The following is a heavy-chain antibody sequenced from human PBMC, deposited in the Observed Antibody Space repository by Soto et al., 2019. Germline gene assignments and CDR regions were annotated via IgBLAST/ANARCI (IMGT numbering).Heavy chain of an antibody. V-gene: IGHV3-30*18. CDR3: AKDILEYCSGGSCYSVAFDI. CDR2: ISYDGSNK. CDR1: GFTFSSYG. J-gene: IGHJ3*02. D-gene: IGHD2-15*01. Sequence: GGFLRLSCAASGFTFSSYGMHWVRQAPGKGLEWVAVISYDGSNKYYADSVKGRFTISRDNSKNTLYLQMNSLRAEDTAVYYCAKDILEYCSGGSCYSVAFDIWGQGTMVTVSS.